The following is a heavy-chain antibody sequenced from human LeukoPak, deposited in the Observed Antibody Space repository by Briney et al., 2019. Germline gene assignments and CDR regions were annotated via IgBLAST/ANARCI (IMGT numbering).Heavy chain of an antibody. CDR1: GGSVNPHY. CDR2: IYYSGST. J-gene: IGHJ4*02. Sequence: SETLSLTCTVSGGSVNPHYWSWIRQPPGKGLEWIGYIYYSGSTNYNPSLKSRVTISVDTSKNQFSLKLSSVTAADTAVYYCARGYYYDSSGIDYWGQGTLVTVSS. CDR3: ARGYYYDSSGIDY. D-gene: IGHD3-22*01. V-gene: IGHV4-59*02.